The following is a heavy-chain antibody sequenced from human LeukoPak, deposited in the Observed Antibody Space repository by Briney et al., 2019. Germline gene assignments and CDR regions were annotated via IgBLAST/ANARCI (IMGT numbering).Heavy chain of an antibody. CDR2: IYYSGST. D-gene: IGHD3-10*01. V-gene: IGHV4-59*01. CDR3: ARTMLGITMVRGVGH. Sequence: PSETLSLTCTVSGGSISSYYWSWIQQPPGKGLEWIGYIYYSGSTNYNPSLKSRVTISVDTSKNQFSLKLSSVTAADTAVYYCARTMLGITMVRGVGHWGQGTLVTVSS. J-gene: IGHJ4*02. CDR1: GGSISSYY.